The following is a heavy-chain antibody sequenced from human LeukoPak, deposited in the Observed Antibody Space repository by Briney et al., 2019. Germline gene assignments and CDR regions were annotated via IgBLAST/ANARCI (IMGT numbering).Heavy chain of an antibody. D-gene: IGHD6-19*01. CDR2: ISSSSSYI. J-gene: IGHJ4*02. V-gene: IGHV3-21*01. Sequence: GSLRLSCAASGFAFSIYTMHWVRQAPGKGLEWVSSISSSSSYIYYADSVKGRFTISRDNAKNSLYLQMNSLRAEDTAVYYCARGFSYSSGWYSGWGQGTLVTVSS. CDR3: ARGFSYSSGWYSG. CDR1: GFAFSIYT.